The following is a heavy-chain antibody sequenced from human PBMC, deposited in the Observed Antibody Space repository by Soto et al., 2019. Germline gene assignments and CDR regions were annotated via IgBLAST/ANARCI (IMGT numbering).Heavy chain of an antibody. CDR3: AGTVHYYDSSGEYGMDV. J-gene: IGHJ6*02. CDR1: GGSFSGYY. Sequence: SETLSLTCAVYGGSFSGYYWSWIRQPPGKGLGWIGEINHSGSTNYNPSLKSRVTISVDTSKNQFSLKLSSVTAADTAVYYCAGTVHYYDSSGEYGMDVWGQGTTVTVSS. D-gene: IGHD3-22*01. CDR2: INHSGST. V-gene: IGHV4-34*01.